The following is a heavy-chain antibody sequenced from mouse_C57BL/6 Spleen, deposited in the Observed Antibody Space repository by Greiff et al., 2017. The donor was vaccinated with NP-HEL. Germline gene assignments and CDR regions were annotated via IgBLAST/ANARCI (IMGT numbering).Heavy chain of an antibody. CDR3: ARERLRVFDY. Sequence: VQLKESGPGLVKPSQSLSLTCSVTGYSITSGYYWNWIRQFPGNKLEWMGYISYDGSNNYNPSLKNRISITRDTSKNQFFLKLNSVTTEDTATYYCARERLRVFDYWGQGTTLTVSS. V-gene: IGHV3-6*01. CDR2: ISYDGSN. D-gene: IGHD2-4*01. J-gene: IGHJ2*01. CDR1: GYSITSGYY.